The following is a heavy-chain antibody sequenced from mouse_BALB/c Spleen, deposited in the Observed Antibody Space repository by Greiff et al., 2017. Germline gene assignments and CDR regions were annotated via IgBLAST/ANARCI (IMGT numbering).Heavy chain of an antibody. V-gene: IGHV5-12-1*01. J-gene: IGHJ4*01. D-gene: IGHD2-4*01. CDR1: GFSFSSYD. CDR3: ARLGVLRDYYYAMDY. Sequence: DVKLVESGGGLVKPGGSLKLSCAASGFSFSSYDMSWVRQTPEKRLEWVAYISSGGGSTYYHDTVKGRFTISRDNAKNTLYLQMSSLKSEDTAMYYCARLGVLRDYYYAMDYWGQGTSVTVSS. CDR2: ISSGGGST.